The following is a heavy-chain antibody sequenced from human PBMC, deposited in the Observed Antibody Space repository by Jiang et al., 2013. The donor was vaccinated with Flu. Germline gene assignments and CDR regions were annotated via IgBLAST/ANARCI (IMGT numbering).Heavy chain of an antibody. J-gene: IGHJ4*02. Sequence: ETLSLTCTVSGGSISSYYWSWIRQPPGKGLEWIGYIYYSGSTNYNPSLKSRVTISVDTSRNQFSLKLSSVTAADTAVYYCARGYSSSHFDYWGQGTLVTVSS. V-gene: IGHV4-59*08. CDR3: ARGYSSSHFDY. D-gene: IGHD6-6*01. CDR1: GGSISSYY. CDR2: IYYSGST.